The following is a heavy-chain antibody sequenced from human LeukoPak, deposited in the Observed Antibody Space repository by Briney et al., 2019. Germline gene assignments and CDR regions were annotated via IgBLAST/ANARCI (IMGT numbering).Heavy chain of an antibody. D-gene: IGHD6-19*01. V-gene: IGHV4-34*01. CDR1: GGSFSGYY. CDR2: INHSGST. J-gene: IGHJ6*03. Sequence: SETLSLTCAVYGGSFSGYYWSWIRQPPGKGLEWIGEINHSGSTNYNPSLKSRVTISVDTSKNQFSLKLSSVTAADTAVYYCARAPAGTLLYYYYYMDVWGKGTTVTVPS. CDR3: ARAPAGTLLYYYYYMDV.